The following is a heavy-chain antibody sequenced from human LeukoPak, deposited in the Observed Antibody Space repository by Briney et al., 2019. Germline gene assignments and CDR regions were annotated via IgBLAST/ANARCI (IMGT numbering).Heavy chain of an antibody. J-gene: IGHJ4*02. D-gene: IGHD4-17*01. V-gene: IGHV3-48*04. CDR3: ARGDDTVTTNYYFDY. CDR2: ISSSSSTI. CDR1: GFTFSSYS. Sequence: PGGSLRLSCAASGFTFSSYSMNWVRQAPGKGLEWVSYISSSSSTIYYADSVKGRFTISRDNAKNSLYLQMNSLRAEDTAVYYCARGDDTVTTNYYFDYWGQGTLVTVSS.